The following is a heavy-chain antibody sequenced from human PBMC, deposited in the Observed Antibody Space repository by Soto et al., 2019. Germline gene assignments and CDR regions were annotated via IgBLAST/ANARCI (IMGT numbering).Heavy chain of an antibody. CDR1: GFTLSTYW. J-gene: IGHJ4*02. V-gene: IGHV3-7*01. CDR2: IKQDGSDK. CDR3: ARGFGVDS. Sequence: DVQLVESGGGLVQPGGSLRLYCAASGFTLSTYWMSWVRQAPGKGLEWVANIKQDGSDKHYVDSVKGRFTVSRDNDNNTLYLQMSSQRGEDTAVYYCARGFGVDSWGQGTLVTVSS. D-gene: IGHD3-10*01.